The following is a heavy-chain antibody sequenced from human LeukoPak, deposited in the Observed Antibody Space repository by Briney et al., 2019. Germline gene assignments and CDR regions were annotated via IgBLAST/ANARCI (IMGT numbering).Heavy chain of an antibody. CDR3: ARGDSSGWYDY. Sequence: SETLSLTCAVYGGSFSGYYWSWIRQPPGKGLEWIGEINHSGSTNYNPSLKSRVTISVDTSKNQFSLKLSSVTAADTTVYYCARGDSSGWYDYWGQGTLVTVSS. J-gene: IGHJ4*02. V-gene: IGHV4-34*01. D-gene: IGHD6-19*01. CDR1: GGSFSGYY. CDR2: INHSGST.